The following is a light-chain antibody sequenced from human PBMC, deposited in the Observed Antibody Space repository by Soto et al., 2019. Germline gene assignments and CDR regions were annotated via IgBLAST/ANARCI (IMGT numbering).Light chain of an antibody. CDR1: SSDNGAYNY. V-gene: IGLV2-8*01. CDR3: SSYAGSNDRWV. Sequence: QSVLAQPPSASGSPGQSVTMSCTGTSSDNGAYNYVSWYQQHPGKAPKLMIHEVSKRPSGVPDRFSGSKSGNTASLTVSGLQAEDEADYYCSSYAGSNDRWVFGGGTKVTVL. CDR2: EVS. J-gene: IGLJ3*02.